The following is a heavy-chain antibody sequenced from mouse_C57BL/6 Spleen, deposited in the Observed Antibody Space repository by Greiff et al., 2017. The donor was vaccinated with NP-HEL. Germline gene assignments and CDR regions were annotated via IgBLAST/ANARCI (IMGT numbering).Heavy chain of an antibody. Sequence: QVQLKESGPGLVAPSQSLSITCTVSGFSLTSYGVHWVRQPPGKGLEWLVVIWSDGSTTYNSALKSRLSISKDNSKSQVILKMNSLQTDDTAMYYCARHDDYGWYFDVWGTGTTVTVSS. J-gene: IGHJ1*03. CDR3: ARHDDYGWYFDV. D-gene: IGHD2-4*01. V-gene: IGHV2-6-1*01. CDR1: GFSLTSYG. CDR2: IWSDGST.